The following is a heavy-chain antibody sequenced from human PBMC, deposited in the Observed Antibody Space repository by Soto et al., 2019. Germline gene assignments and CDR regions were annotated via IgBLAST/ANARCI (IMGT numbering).Heavy chain of an antibody. CDR3: ARVVTTVTNRYYALDV. CDR1: GFTFRDYY. Sequence: QVQLVESGGGLVKPGRSLRLSCSASGFTFRDYYMSWIRQAPGKGLEWVSHISSSGSTTYYTDSVKGRFTSSRDNAKKSLLMQMNSLRAEDTAVYYCARVVTTVTNRYYALDVWGQGTTVTVSS. J-gene: IGHJ6*02. CDR2: ISSSGSTT. V-gene: IGHV3-11*01. D-gene: IGHD4-4*01.